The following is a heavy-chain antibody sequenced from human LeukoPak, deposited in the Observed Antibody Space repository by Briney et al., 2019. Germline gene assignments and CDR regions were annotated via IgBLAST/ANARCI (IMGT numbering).Heavy chain of an antibody. CDR2: ISSSSSTI. J-gene: IGHJ4*02. CDR1: GFTFSTYG. CDR3: VRRFDQ. Sequence: GGSLRLSCAASGFTFSTYGMNWVRQAPGKGLEWVSYISSSSSTIYYADSVKGRFTISRDNAKNSLYLQMSSLRDEDTAAYYCVRRFDQWGQGALVTVSS. V-gene: IGHV3-48*02.